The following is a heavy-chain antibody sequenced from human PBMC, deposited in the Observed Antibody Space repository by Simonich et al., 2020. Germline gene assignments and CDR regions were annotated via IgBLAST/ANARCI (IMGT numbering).Heavy chain of an antibody. CDR3: ARDGLGTAYYYYMDV. D-gene: IGHD7-27*01. J-gene: IGHJ6*03. CDR1: GFTFSSYW. V-gene: IGHV3-7*01. CDR2: IKQDGSEK. Sequence: EVQLVESGGGLVQPGGSLRLSCAASGFTFSSYWMSWVRQAPGKGLEWVAKIKQDGSEKYYGDSVKGRFTISRDNAKNSLYLQMNSLRAEDTAVYYCARDGLGTAYYYYMDVWGKGTTVTVSS.